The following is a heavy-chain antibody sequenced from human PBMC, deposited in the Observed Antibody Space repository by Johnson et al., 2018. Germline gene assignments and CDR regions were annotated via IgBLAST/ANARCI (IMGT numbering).Heavy chain of an antibody. CDR2: IKSSTDGGTT. CDR3: TTINIHYDLLTGNFFYYRDV. V-gene: IGHV3-15*07. J-gene: IGHJ6*03. D-gene: IGHD3-9*01. CDR1: GFIFIDAW. Sequence: VQLVQSGGGLVKPGGSLRLSCEASGFIFIDAWMNWVRQAPGKGLEWVGRIKSSTDGGTTDYAAPVRGRFTISRGDSKNTVYQQMNSLKPEDTAGYYCTTINIHYDLLTGNFFYYRDVWGKGTTVTVS.